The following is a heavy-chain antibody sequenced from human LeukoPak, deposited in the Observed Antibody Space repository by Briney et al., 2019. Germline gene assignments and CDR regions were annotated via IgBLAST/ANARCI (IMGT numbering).Heavy chain of an antibody. V-gene: IGHV3-30*18. CDR1: GFTFSSYG. CDR3: AKDLGVRLRVFDY. J-gene: IGHJ4*02. CDR2: ISYDGSNK. Sequence: QTGGSLRLSCAASGFTFSSYGMHWVRQAPGKGLEWVAVISYDGSNKYYADSVKGRFTISRDNSKNTLYLQMNSLRAEDTAVYYCAKDLGVRLRVFDYWGQGTLVTVSS. D-gene: IGHD3-3*01.